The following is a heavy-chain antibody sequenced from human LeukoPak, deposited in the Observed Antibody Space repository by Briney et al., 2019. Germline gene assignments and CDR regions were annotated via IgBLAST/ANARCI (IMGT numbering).Heavy chain of an antibody. D-gene: IGHD3-16*01. CDR3: GRAFPPLRTSSAGDL. CDR1: GFTFSDYD. V-gene: IGHV3-11*06. J-gene: IGHJ4*02. CDR2: ISGRSSHT. Sequence: GGSLRLSCSASGFTFSDYDMNWIRQAPGKGLEWISAISGRSSHTNYGDSVKGRFSISRDNAKNLLYLQMNGLGAEDTAVYYCGRAFPPLRTSSAGDLWGQGTLVTVSS.